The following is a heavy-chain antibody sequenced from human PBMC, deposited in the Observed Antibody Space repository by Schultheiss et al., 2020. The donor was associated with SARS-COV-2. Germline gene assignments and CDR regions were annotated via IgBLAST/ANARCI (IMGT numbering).Heavy chain of an antibody. CDR2: INHSGST. D-gene: IGHD5-18*01. Sequence: GSLRLSCAASGFTFSTFWMSWVRQAPGKGLEWIGEINHSGSTNYNPSLKSRVTISVDTSRNQFSLKLSSVTAADTAVYYCARGNHGGYSYGKKRNYYYGMDVWGQGTTVTVSS. CDR3: ARGNHGGYSYGKKRNYYYGMDV. V-gene: IGHV4-34*01. CDR1: GFTFSTFW. J-gene: IGHJ6*02.